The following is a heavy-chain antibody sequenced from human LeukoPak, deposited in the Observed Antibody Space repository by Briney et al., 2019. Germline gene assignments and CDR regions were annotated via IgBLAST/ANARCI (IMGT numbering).Heavy chain of an antibody. Sequence: GGSLRLSCAASGFTSSTYAMSWVCQAPGKGLEWVSAISVSAGSTYYADSVKGRFTISRDNSKNTLYLQMNSLRAEDTAVYYCATGSVRYSASWYSQEGDYWGQGTLVTVSS. D-gene: IGHD6-13*01. CDR2: ISVSAGST. V-gene: IGHV3-23*01. CDR3: ATGSVRYSASWYSQEGDY. CDR1: GFTSSTYA. J-gene: IGHJ4*02.